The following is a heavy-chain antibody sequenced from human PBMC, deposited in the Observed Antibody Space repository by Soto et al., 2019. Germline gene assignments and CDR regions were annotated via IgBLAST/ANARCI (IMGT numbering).Heavy chain of an antibody. CDR2: INPDGSGE. V-gene: IGHV3-7*01. J-gene: IGHJ4*02. D-gene: IGHD3-10*01. Sequence: GGSLRLSGAGSGCSFEIYWMGWVRQAPGKGLEWVANINPDGSGEYYLDSVKGRFTISRDNAKNSVYLQMNSLVGDDTAVYYCARENWFFDYWGQGTPVTVSS. CDR1: GCSFEIYW. CDR3: ARENWFFDY.